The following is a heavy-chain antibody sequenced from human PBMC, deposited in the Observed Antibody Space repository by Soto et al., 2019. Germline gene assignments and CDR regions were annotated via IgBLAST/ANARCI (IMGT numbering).Heavy chain of an antibody. Sequence: GGSLRLSCAASGFTFSSYAMSWVRQAPGKGLEWVSAISGSGGSTYYADSVKGRFTISRDNSKNTLYLQMNSLRAEDTAVYYCAKVWRRHDYGDYAPSPYFDYWGQGTLVTVSS. CDR2: ISGSGGST. V-gene: IGHV3-23*01. D-gene: IGHD4-17*01. J-gene: IGHJ4*02. CDR3: AKVWRRHDYGDYAPSPYFDY. CDR1: GFTFSSYA.